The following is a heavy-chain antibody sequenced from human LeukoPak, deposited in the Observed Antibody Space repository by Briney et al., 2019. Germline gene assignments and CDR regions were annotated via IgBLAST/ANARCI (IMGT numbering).Heavy chain of an antibody. V-gene: IGHV3-23*01. Sequence: GGSLRLSCAASGFTFSNSARNWVRQAPGKGLEWVSAISGSGGSTYYANSVKGRFTISRDNSRNTLYLQMNSLRAEDTAVYYCAKGQVFQCDYWGQGTLVTVSS. D-gene: IGHD2/OR15-2a*01. CDR2: ISGSGGST. J-gene: IGHJ4*02. CDR3: AKGQVFQCDY. CDR1: GFTFSNSA.